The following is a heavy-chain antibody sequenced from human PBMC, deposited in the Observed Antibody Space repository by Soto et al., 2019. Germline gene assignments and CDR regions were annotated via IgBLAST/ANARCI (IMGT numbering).Heavy chain of an antibody. V-gene: IGHV2-5*02. Sequence: QITLKESGPTLVKPTQTLTLTCTFSGFSLSTSGVGVGWIRQPPGKALEWLALIYWDDDKRYSPSLKSRLTITKDTSKNQVVLTMTHMDPVDTATYYCAHTYQLLWMYNWFDPWGQGTLVTVSS. J-gene: IGHJ5*02. CDR1: GFSLSTSGVG. CDR2: IYWDDDK. D-gene: IGHD2-2*01. CDR3: AHTYQLLWMYNWFDP.